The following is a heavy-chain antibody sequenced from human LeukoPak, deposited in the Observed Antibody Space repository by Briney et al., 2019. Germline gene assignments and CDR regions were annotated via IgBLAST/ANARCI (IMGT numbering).Heavy chain of an antibody. D-gene: IGHD3-3*01. V-gene: IGHV6-1*01. CDR2: TYYRSKWYY. Sequence: SQTLSLTCAISGDSVSSNSASWHWIRQSPSRGLEWLGRTYYRSKWYYDHAVSVKSRITIKPDPSNNQVSLQLNSVTPEDTAVYYCARDGYYAGYDFDSWGQGTLVTVSS. CDR3: ARDGYYAGYDFDS. J-gene: IGHJ4*02. CDR1: GDSVSSNSAS.